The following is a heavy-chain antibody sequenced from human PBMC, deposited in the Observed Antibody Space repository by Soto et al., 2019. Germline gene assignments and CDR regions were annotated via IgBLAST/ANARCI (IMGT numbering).Heavy chain of an antibody. CDR3: VSNYGSGRPHYFYYGMDV. CDR2: IYYTGNT. Sequence: ETLSLTCTVAGDSIRSSTYYWGWVRQPPGKGLEWIGSIYYTGNTYFNPSLKSRVTISVDTSKNQFSLNLNSVAAADTAVYYCVSNYGSGRPHYFYYGMDVWGQGTTVTVSS. CDR1: GDSIRSSTYY. V-gene: IGHV4-39*01. D-gene: IGHD3-10*01. J-gene: IGHJ6*02.